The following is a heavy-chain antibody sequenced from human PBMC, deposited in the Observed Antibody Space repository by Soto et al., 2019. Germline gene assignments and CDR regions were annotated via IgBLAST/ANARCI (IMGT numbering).Heavy chain of an antibody. CDR3: ARGGGYYDSSGYKGFDY. V-gene: IGHV4-30-2*01. D-gene: IGHD3-22*01. CDR1: GGSISSGGYS. CDR2: IYHSGST. J-gene: IGHJ4*02. Sequence: KLSETLSLTCAVSGGSISSGGYSWSWIRQPPGKGLERIGYIYHSGSTYYNPSLKSRVTISVDRSKNQFSLKLSSVTAADTAVYYCARGGGYYDSSGYKGFDYWGQGTLVTAPQ.